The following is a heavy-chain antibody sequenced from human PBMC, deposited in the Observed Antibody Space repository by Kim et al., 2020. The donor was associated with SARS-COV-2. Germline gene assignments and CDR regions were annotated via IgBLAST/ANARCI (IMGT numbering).Heavy chain of an antibody. CDR3: ARGDRAAGYYYYGMDV. J-gene: IGHJ6*02. D-gene: IGHD3-16*01. Sequence: SVKGRFTISRETAKNSLYLQMNSLRAGDTAVYYCARGDRAAGYYYYGMDVWGQGTTVTVSS. V-gene: IGHV3-13*01.